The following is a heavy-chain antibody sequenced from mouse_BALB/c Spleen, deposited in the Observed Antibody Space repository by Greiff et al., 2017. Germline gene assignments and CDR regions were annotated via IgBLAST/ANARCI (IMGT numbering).Heavy chain of an antibody. Sequence: DVQLVESGGGLVQPRGSLKLSCAASGFTFSSYTMSWVRQTPEKRLEWVAYISNGGGSTYYPDTVKGRFTISRDTAKNTLYLQMSSLKSEDTAMYSTASRSTKDWYFDVWGAGTTVTVSS. CDR1: GFTFSSYT. CDR3: ASRSTKDWYFDV. V-gene: IGHV5-12-2*01. CDR2: ISNGGGST. D-gene: IGHD2-1*01. J-gene: IGHJ1*01.